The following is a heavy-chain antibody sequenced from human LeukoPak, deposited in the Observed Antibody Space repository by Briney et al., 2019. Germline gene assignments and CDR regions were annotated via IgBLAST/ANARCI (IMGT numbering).Heavy chain of an antibody. J-gene: IGHJ6*03. CDR1: GLTFDDYA. V-gene: IGHV3-43*02. D-gene: IGHD6-19*01. CDR3: AKDNHFGRRQWLVHLDYYMDV. CDR2: ISGDGGST. Sequence: GGSLRLSCPASGLTFDDYAMHWVRQAPGKGLEWVSLISGDGGSTYYADSVKGRFTISRENSKNSLYLQMNSLRTEDTALYYCAKDNHFGRRQWLVHLDYYMDVWGKGTTVTVSS.